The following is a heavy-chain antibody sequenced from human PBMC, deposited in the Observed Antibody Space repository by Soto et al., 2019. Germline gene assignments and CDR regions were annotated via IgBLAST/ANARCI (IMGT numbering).Heavy chain of an antibody. J-gene: IGHJ4*02. CDR3: ARELEQLLAGTVDY. D-gene: IGHD6-19*01. Sequence: ASVKVSCKASGYTFTSYGISWVRQAPGQGLEWMGWISAYNGNTNYAQKLQGRVTMTTDTSTSTAYMELRSLRSDDTAVYYCARELEQLLAGTVDYWGQGTLVTGSS. V-gene: IGHV1-18*01. CDR1: GYTFTSYG. CDR2: ISAYNGNT.